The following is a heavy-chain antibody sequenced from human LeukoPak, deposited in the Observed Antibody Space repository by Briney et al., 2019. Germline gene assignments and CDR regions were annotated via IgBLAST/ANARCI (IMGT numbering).Heavy chain of an antibody. CDR2: ISSSSYI. D-gene: IGHD3-10*01. CDR1: GFTFSSYS. J-gene: IGHJ4*02. V-gene: IGHV3-21*04. Sequence: GGSLRLSCAASGFTFSSYSMNWVRQAPGKGLEWVSSISSSSYIYYADSVKGRFTISRDNAKNSLYLQMNSLRAEDTAVYYCTKDCGTGCYGVFDYWGQGTLVTVSS. CDR3: TKDCGTGCYGVFDY.